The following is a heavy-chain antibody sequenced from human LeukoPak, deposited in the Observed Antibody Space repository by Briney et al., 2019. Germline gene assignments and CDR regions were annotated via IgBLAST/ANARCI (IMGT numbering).Heavy chain of an antibody. V-gene: IGHV4-59*01. CDR1: GGSISSYY. CDR3: ARATTVRGTYYMDV. J-gene: IGHJ6*03. D-gene: IGHD3-10*01. Sequence: TSETLSLTCTVSGGSISSYYWSWIRQPPGRGLEWIGYIYYSGYTNYNPSLKSRVTISVDTSKNQFSLKLSSVTAADTAVYYCARATTVRGTYYMDVWGKGTTVTISS. CDR2: IYYSGYT.